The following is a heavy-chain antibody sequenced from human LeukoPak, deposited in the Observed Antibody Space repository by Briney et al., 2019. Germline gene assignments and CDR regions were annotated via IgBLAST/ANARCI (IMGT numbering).Heavy chain of an antibody. CDR3: TRDIAGDSSGWVIDY. J-gene: IGHJ4*02. CDR2: INPNSGGT. CDR1: GYTFIVYY. V-gene: IGHV1-2*02. Sequence: ASVKVSCKASGYTFIVYYIYWVRQAPGQGLEWMGWINPNSGGTKYAQKFQGRVTMTRDTSISTAYMEVSRLRSDDTAVYYCTRDIAGDSSGWVIDYWGQGTLVTVSS. D-gene: IGHD6-19*01.